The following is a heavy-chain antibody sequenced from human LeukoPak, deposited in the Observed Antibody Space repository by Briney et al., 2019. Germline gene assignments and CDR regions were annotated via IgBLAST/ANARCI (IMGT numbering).Heavy chain of an antibody. CDR2: INPNNGGT. D-gene: IGHD3-10*01. CDR1: GYTFIDYY. V-gene: IGHV1-2*02. CDR3: ACAIAEYYYGLFSH. Sequence: ASVKVSCKACGYTFIDYYIHWVRQAPGQGLEWLGWINPNNGGTNYAQKFQGRVTMTRDTSITTVYMDLSNLRSDDTDVYYCACAIAEYYYGLFSHWGQGTLVTVSS. J-gene: IGHJ4*02.